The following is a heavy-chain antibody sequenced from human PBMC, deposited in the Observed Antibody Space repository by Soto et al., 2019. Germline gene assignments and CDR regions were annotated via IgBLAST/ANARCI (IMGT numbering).Heavy chain of an antibody. CDR2: ISGSGGSI. Sequence: GGSLRLSCAASGFTFSSFAMAWVRQAPGKGLEWVSTISGSGGSIYYADSVNGRFTISRDNSKNTLYLHLDSLIAEDTAVYYCVRENYYYGMDVWGQGTTVTVSS. J-gene: IGHJ6*02. CDR3: VRENYYYGMDV. V-gene: IGHV3-23*01. CDR1: GFTFSSFA.